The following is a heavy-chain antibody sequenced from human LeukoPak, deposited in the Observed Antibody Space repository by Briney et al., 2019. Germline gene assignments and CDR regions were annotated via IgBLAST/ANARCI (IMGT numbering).Heavy chain of an antibody. J-gene: IGHJ4*02. Sequence: SGPTLVKPSLTLTLPYTLSGVSLSTSGVGVGWIRQPPGKALEWLALIYWDDDKRYSPSLKSRLTITKDTSKNEVVLTMTNMDPVDTATYYCAHTSGMIVPFDYWGQGTLVTVSS. CDR3: AHTSGMIVPFDY. V-gene: IGHV2-5*02. D-gene: IGHD3-22*01. CDR1: GVSLSTSGVG. CDR2: IYWDDDK.